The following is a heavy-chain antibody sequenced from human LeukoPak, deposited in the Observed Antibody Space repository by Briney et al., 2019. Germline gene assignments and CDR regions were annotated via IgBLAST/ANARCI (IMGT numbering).Heavy chain of an antibody. CDR3: ARDRLSSSQNNYIDY. D-gene: IGHD6-13*01. CDR1: GFTFTTYG. J-gene: IGHJ4*02. CDR2: IWNDGSSE. V-gene: IGHV3-33*01. Sequence: GSLRLSCAASGFTFTTYGMHWVRQAPGKGLEWVALIWNDGSSEYYAESVKGRFSISRDTSKNTVYLQMNSLRAEDTAMYHCARDRLSSSQNNYIDYWGQGTLVTVSS.